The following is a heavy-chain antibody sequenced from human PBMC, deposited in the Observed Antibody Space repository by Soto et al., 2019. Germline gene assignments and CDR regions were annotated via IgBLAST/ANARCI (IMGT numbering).Heavy chain of an antibody. CDR3: AKDPGEYRAYDLDY. D-gene: IGHD5-12*01. CDR2: ISGSGGST. Sequence: PGGSLRLSCAASGFTFSSYAMSWVRQAPGKGLEWVSAISGSGGSTYYADSVKGRFTISRDNSKNTLYLQMNSLRAEDTAVYYCAKDPGEYRAYDLDYWGQGTLVTLSS. J-gene: IGHJ4*02. V-gene: IGHV3-23*01. CDR1: GFTFSSYA.